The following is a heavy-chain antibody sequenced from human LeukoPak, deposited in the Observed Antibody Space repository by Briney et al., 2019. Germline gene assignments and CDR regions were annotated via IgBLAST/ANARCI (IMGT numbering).Heavy chain of an antibody. CDR3: ARDPYSGNYGNDYYYYMDV. J-gene: IGHJ6*03. CDR2: ITSSGTYI. D-gene: IGHD1-26*01. Sequence: PGGSLRLSCAASGFTFSRYSMNWVRQAPGKAMEWVSSITSSGTYIFYADSVKGRFTISRDNAKNSLYLQMDSLGPEDTAVYYCARDPYSGNYGNDYYYYMDVWGKGTTVTISS. V-gene: IGHV3-21*01. CDR1: GFTFSRYS.